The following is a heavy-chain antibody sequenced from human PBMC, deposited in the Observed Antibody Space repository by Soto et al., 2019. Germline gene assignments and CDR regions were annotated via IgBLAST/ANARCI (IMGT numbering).Heavy chain of an antibody. CDR3: ARVTAMVPYYYYYGMDV. CDR1: GCTFSSYA. D-gene: IGHD5-18*01. V-gene: IGHV1-69*13. CDR2: IIPIFGTA. J-gene: IGHJ6*02. Sequence: GASVKVSCKASGCTFSSYAISCVRRAPGQVLEWMGGIIPIFGTANYAQKFQGRVTITADESTSTAYMELSSLRSEDPAVYYCARVTAMVPYYYYYGMDVWGQGTTVTVSS.